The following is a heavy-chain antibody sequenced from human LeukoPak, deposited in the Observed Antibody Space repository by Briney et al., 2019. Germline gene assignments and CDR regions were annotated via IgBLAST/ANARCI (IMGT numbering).Heavy chain of an antibody. CDR2: ISSSGSTI. CDR1: GFTFSDYY. D-gene: IGHD3-22*01. V-gene: IGHV3-11*01. Sequence: GGSLRLSCAASGFTFSDYYMSWIRQAPGKGLEWVSYISSSGSTIYYADSVKGRFTISRDNAKNSLYLQMNSLRAEDTALYYCAKDLSMIVVAPGYWGQGTLVTVSS. CDR3: AKDLSMIVVAPGY. J-gene: IGHJ4*02.